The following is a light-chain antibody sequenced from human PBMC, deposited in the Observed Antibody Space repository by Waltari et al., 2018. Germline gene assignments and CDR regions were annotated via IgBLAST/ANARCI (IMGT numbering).Light chain of an antibody. V-gene: IGKV1-39*01. CDR2: ATS. CDR1: QDRSSF. J-gene: IGKJ4*01. Sequence: GSQDRSSFSNWYQYKPAKPHQLLFSATSSLTSVVPSMFSGSGSRTDFTLTVSRQQPEDAAFYCCQQSMTSPRFTFGGGTKVQLK. CDR3: QQSMTSPRFT.